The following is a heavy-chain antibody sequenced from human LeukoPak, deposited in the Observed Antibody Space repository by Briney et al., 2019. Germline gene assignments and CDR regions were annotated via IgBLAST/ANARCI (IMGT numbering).Heavy chain of an antibody. CDR2: IYYSGST. D-gene: IGHD3-22*01. CDR3: ARHVVYSGYYLKAFDI. Sequence: PSETLSLTCTVSGGSISSSSYYWGWIRQPPGKGLEWIGSIYYSGSTYYNPSLKSRVTISVDTSKNQFSLKLSSVTAADTAVYYCARHVVYSGYYLKAFDIWGQGTMVTVSS. CDR1: GGSISSSSYY. J-gene: IGHJ3*02. V-gene: IGHV4-39*01.